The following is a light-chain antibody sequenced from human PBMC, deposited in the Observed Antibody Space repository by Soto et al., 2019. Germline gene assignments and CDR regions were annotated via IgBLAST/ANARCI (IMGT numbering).Light chain of an antibody. CDR3: QQYNRWPLP. Sequence: EIVMTQSPATLSVSPGERATLSCRASQSVNSNLAWYQQKPGQAPRLLIYVASTRATGIPARFSGSGSGTEFTLTISSLQSEDFAVYYCQQYNRWPLPFGGGT. CDR2: VAS. CDR1: QSVNSN. V-gene: IGKV3-15*01. J-gene: IGKJ4*01.